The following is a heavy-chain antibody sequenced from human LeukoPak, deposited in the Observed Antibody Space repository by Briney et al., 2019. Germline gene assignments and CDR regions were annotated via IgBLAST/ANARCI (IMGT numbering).Heavy chain of an antibody. CDR2: INHSGST. J-gene: IGHJ4*02. CDR3: ARVGDYDFWSSPLDY. CDR1: GGSISSYY. D-gene: IGHD3-3*01. V-gene: IGHV4-34*01. Sequence: SETLSLTCTVSGGSISSYYWSWIRQPPGKGLEWIGEINHSGSTNYNPSLKSRVTISVDTSKNQFSLKLSSVTAADTAVYYCARVGDYDFWSSPLDYWGQGTLVTVSS.